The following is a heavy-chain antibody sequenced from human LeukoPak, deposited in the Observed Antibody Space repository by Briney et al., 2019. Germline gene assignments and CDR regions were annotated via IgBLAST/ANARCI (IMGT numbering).Heavy chain of an antibody. CDR2: IYYSGST. CDR3: ASLQSGGVDS. D-gene: IGHD3-10*01. J-gene: IGHJ4*02. CDR1: GGSISRSSYY. Sequence: PSETLSLTCTVSGGSISRSSYYWGWVRQPPGKGLEWIGSIYYSGSTYYNPPLKSRVTISVDTSKNQFSLKLNSVTASDTTVYFCASLQSGGVDSWGQGTLVTVSS. V-gene: IGHV4-39*01.